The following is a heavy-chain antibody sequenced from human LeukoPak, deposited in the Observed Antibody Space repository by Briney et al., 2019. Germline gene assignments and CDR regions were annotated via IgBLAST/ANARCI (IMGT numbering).Heavy chain of an antibody. Sequence: ASVKVSCKASGYTFTGYYMHWVRQAPGQGLEWMGIITPSGGSTNYAQKLQGRVTMTRDASTSTVYMELSSLRSEDTAVYYCARGYNGSGSYYNNWFDSWGQGTLVTVSS. D-gene: IGHD3-10*01. J-gene: IGHJ5*01. CDR2: ITPSGGST. CDR3: ARGYNGSGSYYNNWFDS. V-gene: IGHV1-46*04. CDR1: GYTFTGYY.